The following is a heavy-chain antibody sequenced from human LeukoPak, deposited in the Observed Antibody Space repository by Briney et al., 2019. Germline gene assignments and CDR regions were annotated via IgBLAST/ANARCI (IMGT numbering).Heavy chain of an antibody. CDR3: ARQQGSSGYYLDY. J-gene: IGHJ4*02. CDR1: GDSITGYY. CDR2: IYYTGNT. V-gene: IGHV4-39*01. D-gene: IGHD3-22*01. Sequence: SETLSLTCTVSGDSITGYYWGWIRQPPGKGLEWIGNIYYTGNTYYNASLKSRVTISVDTSKNQFSLKLSSVTAADTAVYYCARQQGSSGYYLDYWGQGTLVTVSS.